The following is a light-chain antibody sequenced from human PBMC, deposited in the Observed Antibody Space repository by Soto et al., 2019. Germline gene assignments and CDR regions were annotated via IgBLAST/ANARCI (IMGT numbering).Light chain of an antibody. V-gene: IGKV3-15*01. Sequence: EIVMTQSPATLSVSPGERATLSCRPSQSVSTNLGWYQQKTGQAPRLLISGASTRATGIPARFSGSGSGTEFTLTISSLQSEDFAVYYCQQYHNWPFTFGPGTKADLK. CDR2: GAS. CDR3: QQYHNWPFT. CDR1: QSVSTN. J-gene: IGKJ3*01.